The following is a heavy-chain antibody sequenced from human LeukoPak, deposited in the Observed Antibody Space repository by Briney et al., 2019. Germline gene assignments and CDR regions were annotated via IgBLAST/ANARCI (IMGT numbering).Heavy chain of an antibody. J-gene: IGHJ6*02. CDR3: ARGLITGTTYYYYYGMDV. CDR1: GFTFSSYG. D-gene: IGHD1-7*01. CDR2: IWYDGSNK. Sequence: PGRSLRLSCAASGFTFSSYGMHWVRQAPGKGLEWVAVIWYDGSNKYYADSVKGRFTISRDNSKNTLYLQMNSLRAEDTAEYYCARGLITGTTYYYYYGMDVWGQGTTVTVSS. V-gene: IGHV3-33*01.